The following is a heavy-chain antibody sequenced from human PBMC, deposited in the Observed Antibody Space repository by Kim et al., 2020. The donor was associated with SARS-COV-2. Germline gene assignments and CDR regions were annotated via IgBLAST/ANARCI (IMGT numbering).Heavy chain of an antibody. V-gene: IGHV3-66*01. Sequence: GGSLRLSCAASGFTISSNYMNWIRQAPGKGLEWVSSIYSDGNTYYADSVKGRFTIPREISRSTVYLQMKSLRAEDTAVYYCARDVFSVNYFDYWGQGFLV. CDR2: IYSDGNT. CDR1: GFTISSNY. D-gene: IGHD3-16*01. J-gene: IGHJ4*02. CDR3: ARDVFSVNYFDY.